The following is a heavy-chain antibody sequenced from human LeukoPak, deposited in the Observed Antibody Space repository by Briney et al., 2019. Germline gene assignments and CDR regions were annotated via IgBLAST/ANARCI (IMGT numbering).Heavy chain of an antibody. CDR2: INHSGST. D-gene: IGHD1/OR15-1a*01. V-gene: IGHV4-34*01. CDR1: GGSFSGYY. J-gene: IGHJ4*02. Sequence: ASETLSLTCAVYGGSFSGYYWSWIRQPPGKGLDWIGEINHSGSTNYNPSLKSRVTISVDTSKNQFSLKLSSVTAADTAVYYCERGCEEMNRNTRAEFDYWGQGTLVTVSS. CDR3: ERGCEEMNRNTRAEFDY.